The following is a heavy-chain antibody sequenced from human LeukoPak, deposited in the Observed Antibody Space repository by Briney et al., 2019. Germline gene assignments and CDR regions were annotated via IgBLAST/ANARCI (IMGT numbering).Heavy chain of an antibody. D-gene: IGHD3-22*01. J-gene: IGHJ4*02. CDR3: AKVSDHFYDSSGYLDY. Sequence: GGSLTLSCAASGCTFSSYAMSWVRQAPGKGLELVSSISDSGGNTYYADSVKGRFTISRDNSKNTLYLKMNSLRAEDTAVYYCAKVSDHFYDSSGYLDYWGQGTLVTVSS. V-gene: IGHV3-23*01. CDR1: GCTFSSYA. CDR2: ISDSGGNT.